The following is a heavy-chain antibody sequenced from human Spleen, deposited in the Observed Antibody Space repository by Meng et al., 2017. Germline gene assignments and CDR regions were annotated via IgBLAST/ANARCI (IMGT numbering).Heavy chain of an antibody. CDR2: ISSSSSYI. CDR3: ARATDDYGSGSYYNRDAFDI. Sequence: GESLKISCAASGFTFSSYSMNWVRQAPGKGLEWVSSISSSSSYIYYADSVKGRFTISRDNAKNSLYLQMNSLRAEDTAVYYCARATDDYGSGSYYNRDAFDIWGQGTMVTVSS. V-gene: IGHV3-21*01. CDR1: GFTFSSYS. J-gene: IGHJ3*02. D-gene: IGHD3-10*01.